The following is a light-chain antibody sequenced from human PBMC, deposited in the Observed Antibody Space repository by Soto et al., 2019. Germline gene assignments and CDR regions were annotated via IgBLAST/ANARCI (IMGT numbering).Light chain of an antibody. CDR3: QQQGT. Sequence: EIVVTQTPGTLSLSPGERATLSCRASEFLSSSYLVWYQQKPGQAPRLLIYAASRRATGIPDRFSGSGSATEYTLTINTLEPEDFAVYYCQQQGTFGQGTKLEIK. V-gene: IGKV3-20*01. CDR2: AAS. CDR1: EFLSSSY. J-gene: IGKJ2*01.